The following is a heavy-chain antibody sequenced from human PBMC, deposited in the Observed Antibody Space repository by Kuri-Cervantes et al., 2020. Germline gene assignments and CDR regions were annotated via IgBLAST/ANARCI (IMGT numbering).Heavy chain of an antibody. Sequence: GESLKISCAASGFTFSGSAMHWVRQASGKGLERVGRIRSKANSYATAYAASVKGRFTISRDSDENSLYLQMNSLRAEDTAVYYCARDWESGSLYNHFDYWGQGALVTVSS. J-gene: IGHJ4*02. D-gene: IGHD3-10*01. CDR3: ARDWESGSLYNHFDY. CDR2: IRSKANSYAT. CDR1: GFTFSGSA. V-gene: IGHV3-73*01.